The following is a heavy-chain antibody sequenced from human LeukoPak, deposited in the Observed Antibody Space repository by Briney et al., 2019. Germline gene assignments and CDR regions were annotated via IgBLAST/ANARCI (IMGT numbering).Heavy chain of an antibody. V-gene: IGHV3-23*01. CDR1: GFTFSTYT. CDR3: AKDWGGSYHGNAFDI. D-gene: IGHD1-26*01. J-gene: IGHJ3*02. CDR2: IGGSATSA. Sequence: GGSLRLSWAASGFTFSTYTLSWVRQAPGKGLEWVSAIGGSATSASYADSVKGRFTISRDNSKNTLFLQMSSLRVEDTAVYYCAKDWGGSYHGNAFDIWGQGTMVTVSA.